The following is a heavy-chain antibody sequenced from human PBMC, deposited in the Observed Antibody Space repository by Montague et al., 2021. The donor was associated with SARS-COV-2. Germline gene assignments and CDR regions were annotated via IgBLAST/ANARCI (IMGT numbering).Heavy chain of an antibody. D-gene: IGHD3-10*01. CDR2: TDWDDDK. Sequence: PALVKPTQTLTLACTFSGFSLSTSGMCVSWIRQPPGKALEWLARTDWDDDKYYSTSLKTRLTISKDTSKNQVVLTMTNMDPVDTATYYCARISYGSGVGFDYWGQGTLVTVSS. V-gene: IGHV2-70*11. CDR3: ARISYGSGVGFDY. J-gene: IGHJ4*02. CDR1: GFSLSTSGMC.